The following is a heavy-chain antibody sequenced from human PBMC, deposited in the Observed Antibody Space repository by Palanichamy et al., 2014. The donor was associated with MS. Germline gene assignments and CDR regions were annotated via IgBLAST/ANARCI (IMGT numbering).Heavy chain of an antibody. CDR2: IKQDGSEK. CDR1: GFTFSGYW. V-gene: IGHV3-7*01. CDR3: ARGSPHREDY. J-gene: IGHJ4*02. Sequence: EVQLVESGGGLVQPGGSLRLSCAASGFTFSGYWMTWVRQAPGKGLEWVANIKQDGSEKYYVDSVKGRFTISRDNAENSLYLQMNSLRAEDTAVYYCARGSPHREDYWGQGTLVTVSS.